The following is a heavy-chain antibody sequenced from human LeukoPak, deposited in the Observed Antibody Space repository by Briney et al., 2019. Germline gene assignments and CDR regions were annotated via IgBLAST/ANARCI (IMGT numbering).Heavy chain of an antibody. CDR1: GFFFRDYA. J-gene: IGHJ5*01. D-gene: IGHD3-22*01. CDR2: ISGSGGNT. Sequence: GGSLRLSCAAAGFFFRDYAITWGRHAAGKGVEWVSVISGSGGNTDYADPVKGRFTISRANSKNTLYVEMNSLRDEDTAVYYCAKGVYHDGGRDYYTDAWGQGTLVTVSS. V-gene: IGHV3-23*01. CDR3: AKGVYHDGGRDYYTDA.